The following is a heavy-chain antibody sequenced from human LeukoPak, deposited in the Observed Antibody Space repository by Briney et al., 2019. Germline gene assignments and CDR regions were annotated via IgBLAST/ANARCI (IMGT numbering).Heavy chain of an antibody. J-gene: IGHJ4*02. D-gene: IGHD6-13*01. CDR2: INHSGST. CDR3: ARRVGIARTFDY. Sequence: SETLSLACAVYGGSFSGYYWSWIRQPPGKGLEWIGEINHSGSTNYNPSLKSRVTISVDTSKNQFSLKLSSVTAADTAVYYCARRVGIARTFDYWGQGTLVTVSS. V-gene: IGHV4-34*01. CDR1: GGSFSGYY.